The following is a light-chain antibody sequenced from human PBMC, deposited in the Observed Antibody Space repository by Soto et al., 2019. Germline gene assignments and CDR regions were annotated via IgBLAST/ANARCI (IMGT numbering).Light chain of an antibody. CDR3: QQYGSSPPYT. V-gene: IGKV3-20*01. CDR1: QSISSRY. J-gene: IGKJ2*01. Sequence: EIVLTQSPGTLSLSPGERATLSCRGSQSISSRYLAWYQQKPGQAPRLLIYGASSRATGIPDRFSGSGSGTDFTLTISRLEPEDFAVYYCQQYGSSPPYTFGPGTKLEIK. CDR2: GAS.